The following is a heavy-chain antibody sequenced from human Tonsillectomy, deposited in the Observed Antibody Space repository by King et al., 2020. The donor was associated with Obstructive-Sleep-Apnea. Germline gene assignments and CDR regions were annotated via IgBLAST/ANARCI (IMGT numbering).Heavy chain of an antibody. CDR2: IKSKIDGGTT. V-gene: IGHV3-15*01. CDR3: TTDGSTDY. CDR1: GFTFSNAW. J-gene: IGHJ4*02. D-gene: IGHD3-10*01. Sequence: VQLVESGGGLVKPGGSLRLSCAASGFTFSNAWMSWVRQAPGKGLEWVGRIKSKIDGGTTDYAAPVKGRFTISRDDSKNTLYLQMNSLKTEDTAVYYCTTDGSTDYWGQGTLVTVSS.